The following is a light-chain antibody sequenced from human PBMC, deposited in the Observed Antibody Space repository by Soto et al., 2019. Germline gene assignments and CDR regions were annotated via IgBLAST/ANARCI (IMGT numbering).Light chain of an antibody. CDR2: GAS. CDR1: QSVRSGS. V-gene: IGKV3-20*01. CDR3: HNYADSPHA. J-gene: IGKJ2*01. Sequence: EIVLTQSPGTLSLSPGEGATLSCRASQSVRSGSLACYQQKPGQAPRLLIYGASSRATDIPDRFSGSGYGTDFTLTIRRLEPEDFAVYYFHNYADSPHAFGQGPKVDVK.